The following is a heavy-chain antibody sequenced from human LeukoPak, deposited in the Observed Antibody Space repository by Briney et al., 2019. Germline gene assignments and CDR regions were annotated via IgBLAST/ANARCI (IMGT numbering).Heavy chain of an antibody. CDR2: IWYDGSNK. D-gene: IGHD4-23*01. Sequence: PGRSLRLSCAASGLTFSSYGMHWVRQAPGKGLEWVAVIWYDGSNKYYADSVKGRFTISRDNSKNTLYLQMNSLRAEDTAVYYCAKDQKGRLRWVFDYWGQGTLVTVSS. J-gene: IGHJ4*02. CDR1: GLTFSSYG. V-gene: IGHV3-33*06. CDR3: AKDQKGRLRWVFDY.